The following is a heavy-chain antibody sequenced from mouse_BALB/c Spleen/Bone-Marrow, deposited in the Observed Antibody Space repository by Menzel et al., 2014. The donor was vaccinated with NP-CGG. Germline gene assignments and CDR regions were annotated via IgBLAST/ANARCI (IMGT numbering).Heavy chain of an antibody. CDR3: ARDGYYVVMDY. CDR2: IWAGGST. CDR1: GFSLTNYG. V-gene: IGHV2-9*02. J-gene: IGHJ4*01. Sequence: VKLQESGPGLVAPSQSLSITCTVSGFSLTNYGVHWVRQPPGKGLEWLGVIWAGGSTNYNSALMSRLSITKDNSKNQVFLKMNSLQTADTAMYYCARDGYYVVMDYWSQGTSVTVSS. D-gene: IGHD2-3*01.